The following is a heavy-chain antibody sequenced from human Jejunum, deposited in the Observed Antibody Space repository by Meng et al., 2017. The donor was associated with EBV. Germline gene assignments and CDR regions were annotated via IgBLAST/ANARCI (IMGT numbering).Heavy chain of an antibody. CDR1: AYTFAGYY. CDR3: AREGLVGDLRYFDL. J-gene: IGHJ2*01. V-gene: IGHV1-2*06. Sequence: VPLGASGDYVKKPGASVKVSCKASAYTFAGYYMHWVRQAPGQGLEWIGRINPNSGGANYAQKFQGRVTMTRDTSISTAYMELSRLRSDDTAVYYCAREGLVGDLRYFDLWGRGTLVTVSS. CDR2: INPNSGGA. D-gene: IGHD3-16*01.